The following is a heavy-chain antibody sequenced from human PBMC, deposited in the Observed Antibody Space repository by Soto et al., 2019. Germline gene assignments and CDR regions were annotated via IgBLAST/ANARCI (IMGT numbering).Heavy chain of an antibody. CDR2: IRSKANTYAT. J-gene: IGHJ4*02. Sequence: EVQLVESGGGLVQPGGSLKLSCAASGFTFSGSSIHWVRQASGKGLEWVGHIRSKANTYATAYAASVKGRFIISRDDSKHTAYLQMNSLKTEDTAVYYCTRQSGGSDYWGQGTLVTVSS. D-gene: IGHD2-15*01. CDR3: TRQSGGSDY. CDR1: GFTFSGSS. V-gene: IGHV3-73*01.